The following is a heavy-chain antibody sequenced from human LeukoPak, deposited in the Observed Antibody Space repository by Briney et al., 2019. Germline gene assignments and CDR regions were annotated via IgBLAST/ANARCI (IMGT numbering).Heavy chain of an antibody. CDR1: GGSFSDYY. CDR3: ARGCPGY. V-gene: IGHV4-34*01. Sequence: SETLSLTCAVYGGSFSDYYWTRIRQTPGKGLEWIGQISHSGTTSYNPSLKSRVTMSVDTSKNQFSLKLTSVTAADTAVYYCARGCPGYWGQGTLVTVSS. J-gene: IGHJ4*02. CDR2: ISHSGTT.